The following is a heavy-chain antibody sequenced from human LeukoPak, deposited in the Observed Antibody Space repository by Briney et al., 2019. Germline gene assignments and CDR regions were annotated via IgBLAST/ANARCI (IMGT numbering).Heavy chain of an antibody. CDR2: TYYSGST. J-gene: IGHJ3*02. CDR3: ARGVISTDAFDI. CDR1: GGSISSYY. V-gene: IGHV4-59*01. D-gene: IGHD3-10*01. Sequence: SETLSLTCTVSGGSISSYYWTWIRQPPGKGLELIGYTYYSGSTNYNPSLKSRVTISVHTSKNQFSLKLSSVSAADTAVYYCARGVISTDAFDIWGQGTMVTVSS.